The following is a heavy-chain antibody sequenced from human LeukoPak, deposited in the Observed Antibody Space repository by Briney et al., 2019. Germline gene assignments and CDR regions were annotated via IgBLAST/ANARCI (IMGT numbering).Heavy chain of an antibody. V-gene: IGHV3-48*03. Sequence: GGSLRLSCAGSGFPFSSYEMNWLRQAPGKGLEWVSHIDSSGITIYYGDSVKGRSTISRDNAKNSIYLQMDSLRVEDTAIYYCARDSVGDLLDYWGQGTPVTVSS. CDR3: ARDSVGDLLDY. CDR1: GFPFSSYE. D-gene: IGHD4-17*01. CDR2: IDSSGITI. J-gene: IGHJ4*02.